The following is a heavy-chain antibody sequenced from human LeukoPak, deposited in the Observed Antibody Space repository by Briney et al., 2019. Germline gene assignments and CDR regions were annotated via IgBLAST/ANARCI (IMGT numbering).Heavy chain of an antibody. Sequence: PGGSLRLSCAASGFTFDDYAMHWVRQAPGKGLEWVSGISWNSGSIGYADSVKGRFTISRDNSQNTLYLQMNSLRPEDTAVYYCAKGGASVTRYVDYWGQGTLVTVSS. V-gene: IGHV3-9*01. J-gene: IGHJ4*02. CDR3: AKGGASVTRYVDY. CDR1: GFTFDDYA. D-gene: IGHD4-17*01. CDR2: ISWNSGSI.